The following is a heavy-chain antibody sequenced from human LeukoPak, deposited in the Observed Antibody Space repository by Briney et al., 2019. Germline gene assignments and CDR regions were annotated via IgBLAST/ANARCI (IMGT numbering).Heavy chain of an antibody. CDR1: GYSFTNYW. D-gene: IGHD4-17*01. CDR3: AGARHGDYRWDY. J-gene: IGHJ4*02. CDR2: THSADSNT. V-gene: IGHV5-51*01. Sequence: GESLKISCKDSGYSFTNYWIGWVRQMPGKGLEWMGITHSADSNTKYSPSFQGQVTISADKSISTAYLQWSGLKASDTAMYYCAGARHGDYRWDYWGQGTLVTVSS.